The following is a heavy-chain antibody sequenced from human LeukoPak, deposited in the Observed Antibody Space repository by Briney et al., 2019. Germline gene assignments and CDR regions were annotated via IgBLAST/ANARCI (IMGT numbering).Heavy chain of an antibody. J-gene: IGHJ3*02. CDR3: ARYCSSTSCNDAFDI. D-gene: IGHD2-2*01. V-gene: IGHV3-7*01. Sequence: GGSLRLSCAASGFTFSNYWMSWVRQAPGKGLEWVANIHRDGSEKYYVDSVKGRFTISRDNAKNSLYLQMNSLRAEDTAAYYCARYCSSTSCNDAFDIWGQGTMVTVSS. CDR2: IHRDGSEK. CDR1: GFTFSNYW.